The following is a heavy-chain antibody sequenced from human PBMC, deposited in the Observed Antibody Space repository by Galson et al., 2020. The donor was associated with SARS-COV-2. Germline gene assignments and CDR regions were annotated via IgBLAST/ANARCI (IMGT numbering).Heavy chain of an antibody. D-gene: IGHD6-25*01. V-gene: IGHV4-39*07. Sequence: SETLSLTCIVSGGPISRHSYHWGWIRQPPGKGLEWFGSINHRGRTNYTPSVKSRVTISVDTSNNQFSLKLSSVTAADTAVYYCASSWAADWYFDLWGRGTLVTVSS. CDR3: ASSWAADWYFDL. CDR2: INHRGRT. J-gene: IGHJ2*01. CDR1: GGPISRHSYH.